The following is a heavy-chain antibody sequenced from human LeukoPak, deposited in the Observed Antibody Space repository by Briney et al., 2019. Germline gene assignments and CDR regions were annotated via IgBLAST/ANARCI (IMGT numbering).Heavy chain of an antibody. CDR2: ISYVGST. CDR1: GDSISSGGYY. D-gene: IGHD2-21*02. CDR3: ARECGGACNSF. Sequence: SQTLSLTSTVSGDSISSGGYYWRWIRQHPGKGLEWIEKISYVGSTYYNPSLKGRVTISVDKSKNQFFLKMSSVTAEDTAVYYSARECGGACNSFWGQGTLVTVSS. J-gene: IGHJ4*02. V-gene: IGHV4-31*03.